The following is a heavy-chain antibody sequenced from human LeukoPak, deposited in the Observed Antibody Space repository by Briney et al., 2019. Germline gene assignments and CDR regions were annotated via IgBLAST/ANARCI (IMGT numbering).Heavy chain of an antibody. CDR1: GYTFRDFY. J-gene: IGHJ4*02. CDR2: ITHKSGDT. V-gene: IGHV1-2*02. D-gene: IGHD3-3*02. CDR3: ASVRLADERSWAY. Sequence: GSVKVSCKASGYTFRDFYIHWVGPAPGQGLACVGWITHKSGDTYSPQRFQGRVTMTRDASNSTAYMELSSLRSDDTAVYFCASVRLADERSWAYWGQGTLVTVSS.